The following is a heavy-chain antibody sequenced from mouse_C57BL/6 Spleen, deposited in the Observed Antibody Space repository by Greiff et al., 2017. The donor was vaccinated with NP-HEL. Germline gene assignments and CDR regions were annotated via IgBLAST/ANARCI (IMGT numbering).Heavy chain of an antibody. V-gene: IGHV1-82*01. CDR3: ARSYYYGSSYYYAMDY. Sequence: QVQLKQSGPELVKPGASVKISCKASGYAFSSSWMNWVKQRPGQGLEWIGRIYPGDGDTNYNGKFKGKATLTADKSSSTAYMQLSSLTSEDSAVYFCARSYYYGSSYYYAMDYWGQGTSVTVSS. CDR1: GYAFSSSW. D-gene: IGHD1-1*01. J-gene: IGHJ4*01. CDR2: IYPGDGDT.